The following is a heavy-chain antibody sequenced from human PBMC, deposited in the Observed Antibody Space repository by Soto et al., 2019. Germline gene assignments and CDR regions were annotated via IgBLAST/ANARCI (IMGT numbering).Heavy chain of an antibody. CDR2: IYYMGRT. V-gene: IGHV4-59*01. CDR1: SISTYY. CDR3: ARAPFGATHFDY. J-gene: IGHJ4*02. Sequence: QVQLQESGPGLVKPSETLSLTCTVGSISTYYWNWIRQPPGQGLEWIGYIYYMGRTNYNSSLKSRVSMSIDPSKNRFSLKLSCVTAADTAIYYCARAPFGATHFDYWGQGAPVPVSS. D-gene: IGHD1-26*01.